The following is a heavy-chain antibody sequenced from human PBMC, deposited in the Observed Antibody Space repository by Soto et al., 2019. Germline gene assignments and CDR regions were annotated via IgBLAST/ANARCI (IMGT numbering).Heavy chain of an antibody. Sequence: SVTLSLARRVAKGSITRCYPCCNRQPPGKGLEWIGYIYYSGSTNYNPSLKSRVTISVDTSKNQFSLKLSSVTAADTAVYYCARGYQLPPYYYYYMDVWGKGTTVTVSS. V-gene: IGHV4-59*01. CDR1: KGSITRCY. D-gene: IGHD2-2*01. CDR3: ARGYQLPPYYYYYMDV. J-gene: IGHJ6*03. CDR2: IYYSGST.